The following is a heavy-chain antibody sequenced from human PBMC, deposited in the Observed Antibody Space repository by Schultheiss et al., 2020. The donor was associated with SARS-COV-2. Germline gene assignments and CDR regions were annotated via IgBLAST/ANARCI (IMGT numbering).Heavy chain of an antibody. V-gene: IGHV3-66*02. CDR1: GFTVSSNY. CDR3: ARGRLQGYTAMAPRHFDY. D-gene: IGHD5-18*01. Sequence: GGSLRLSCAASGFTVSSNYMSWVRQAPGKGLEWVSVIYSGGSTYYADSVKGRFTISRDNSKNTLYLQMNSLRAEDTAVYYCARGRLQGYTAMAPRHFDYWGQGTLVTVSS. CDR2: IYSGGST. J-gene: IGHJ4*02.